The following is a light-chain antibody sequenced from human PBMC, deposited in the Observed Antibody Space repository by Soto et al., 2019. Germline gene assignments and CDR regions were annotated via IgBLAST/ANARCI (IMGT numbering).Light chain of an antibody. Sequence: QSALTQPASVSGSPGQSITISCTGTSRDVGSYNYVSWYQHHPGKAPKLMIYDVSNRPSGVSNRFSGSKSGNTASLTITGLQAEDEADYYCSSYTTTSTQVLFGGGTKLTVL. V-gene: IGLV2-14*03. CDR2: DVS. CDR3: SSYTTTSTQVL. J-gene: IGLJ2*01. CDR1: SRDVGSYNY.